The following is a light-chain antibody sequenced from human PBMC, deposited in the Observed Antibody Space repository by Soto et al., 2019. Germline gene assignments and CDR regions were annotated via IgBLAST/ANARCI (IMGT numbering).Light chain of an antibody. CDR1: SSDVGGYNY. Sequence: QSALTQPASVSGSPGQSITISCTGTSSDVGGYNYVSWYQQHPGKAPKLMIYDVSNRPSGVSNRFSGSKSGNTASLTISGLQAEDEADYYCSSYTSSSHYVFGTGTKLNVL. CDR2: DVS. J-gene: IGLJ1*01. V-gene: IGLV2-14*01. CDR3: SSYTSSSHYV.